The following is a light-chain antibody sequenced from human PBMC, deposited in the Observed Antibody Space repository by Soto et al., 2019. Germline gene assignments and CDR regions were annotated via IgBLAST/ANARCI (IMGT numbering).Light chain of an antibody. J-gene: IGKJ3*01. Sequence: DIQLTQSPSFLSASVGDRVTITCRVSQGISSFLAWYQQKPGKAPKLLIYAASTLQSGVPSRFSGSGSGTEFTLTISSPQTEDSATYYSQQLNSYPLTFDHGTKVYIK. CDR1: QGISSF. CDR3: QQLNSYPLT. CDR2: AAS. V-gene: IGKV1-9*01.